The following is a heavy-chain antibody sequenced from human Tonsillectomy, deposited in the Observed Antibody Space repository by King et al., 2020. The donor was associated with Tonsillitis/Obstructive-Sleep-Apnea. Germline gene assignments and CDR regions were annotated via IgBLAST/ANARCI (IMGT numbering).Heavy chain of an antibody. CDR1: GFTFSSYW. CDR2: IKQDGTEK. Sequence: QLVQSGGGLVQPGGSLRLSCAASGFTFSSYWMSWVRQAPGKGLEWVANIKQDGTEKYYVDPVKGRFTISRDNAKNSLYLHMNSLRAEDTAVYYCARETLKYCSGGSCYSHYYYYSMDVWGKGTTVTVSS. CDR3: ARETLKYCSGGSCYSHYYYYSMDV. D-gene: IGHD2-15*01. J-gene: IGHJ6*03. V-gene: IGHV3-7*03.